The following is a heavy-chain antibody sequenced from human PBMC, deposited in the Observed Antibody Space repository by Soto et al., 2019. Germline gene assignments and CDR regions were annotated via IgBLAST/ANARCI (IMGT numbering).Heavy chain of an antibody. CDR3: VRDFLHYDVSTGSYSDCFDP. CDR2: IYYSGST. V-gene: IGHV4-30-4*02. Sequence: PSETLSLTCTVSGGSISSGDYYWSWIRQPPGKGLEWIGYIYYSGSTYYNPSLKSRVTISVDTSKNQFSLKLSLRSDDTAVFYCVRDFLHYDVSTGSYSDCFDPWGQGTLVTVSS. D-gene: IGHD3-9*01. J-gene: IGHJ5*02. CDR1: GGSISSGDYY.